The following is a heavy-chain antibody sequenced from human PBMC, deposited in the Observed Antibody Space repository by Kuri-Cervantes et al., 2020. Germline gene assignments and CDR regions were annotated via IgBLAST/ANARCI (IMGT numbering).Heavy chain of an antibody. CDR1: GYTFTSYD. CDR3: ARGGITMVQGAQGYTAYYYYYMDV. Sequence: ASVKVSCKASGYTFTSYDINWVRQATGQGLEWMGWMNPNSGNTGYAQKFQGRVTMTRNTSISTAYMELSSLRSEDTAVYYCARGGITMVQGAQGYTAYYYYYMDVWGKGTTVTVSS. J-gene: IGHJ6*03. V-gene: IGHV1-8*01. D-gene: IGHD3-10*01. CDR2: MNPNSGNT.